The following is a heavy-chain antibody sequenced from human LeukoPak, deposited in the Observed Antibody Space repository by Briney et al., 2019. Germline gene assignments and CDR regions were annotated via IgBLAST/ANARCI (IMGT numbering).Heavy chain of an antibody. CDR3: ARAGSGSGWYFDY. CDR1: GYDFTSVG. J-gene: IGHJ4*02. CDR2: ISPYNGNT. D-gene: IGHD6-19*01. V-gene: IGHV1-18*01. Sequence: ASVKVSCKASGYDFTSVGITWVRRAPGQGLEWMGWISPYNGNTRYAQKFQGRVAMTADTSTTTAYMELRGLRFNDTAVYYCARAGSGSGWYFDYWGQGTLVTVSS.